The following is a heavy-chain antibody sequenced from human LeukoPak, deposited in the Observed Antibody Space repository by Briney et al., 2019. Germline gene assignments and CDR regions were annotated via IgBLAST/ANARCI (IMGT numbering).Heavy chain of an antibody. J-gene: IGHJ4*02. CDR2: ISYDGSNK. CDR3: ARDHCGGDCYSDY. V-gene: IGHV3-30-3*01. D-gene: IGHD2-21*01. CDR1: GFTFSSYA. Sequence: PGGSLRLSCAASGFTFSSYAMHWVRQAPGKGLEWVAVISYDGSNKYYADSVKGRFTISRDNSKNMLYLQMNSLRAEDTAVYYCARDHCGGDCYSDYWGQGTLVTVSS.